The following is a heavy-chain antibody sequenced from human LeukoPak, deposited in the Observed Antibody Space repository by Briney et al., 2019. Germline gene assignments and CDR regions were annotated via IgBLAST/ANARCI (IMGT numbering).Heavy chain of an antibody. CDR3: ARNGLLWFGELSTFAFDT. CDR1: GYTFTSYG. J-gene: IGHJ3*02. D-gene: IGHD3-10*01. CDR2: ISAYNGNT. V-gene: IGHV1-18*01. Sequence: ASVKVSCKASGYTFTSYGISWVRQAPGQGLEWMGWISAYNGNTNYAQKLQGRVTMTTDTSTSTAYMELRSLRSDDTAVYYCARNGLLWFGELSTFAFDTWGQGTMVTVSS.